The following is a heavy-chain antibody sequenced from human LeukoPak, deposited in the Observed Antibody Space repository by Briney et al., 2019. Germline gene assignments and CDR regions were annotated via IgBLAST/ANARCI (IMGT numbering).Heavy chain of an antibody. V-gene: IGHV1-46*01. Sequence: ASVKVPCKASGYTFTSYYMHWVRQAPGQGLEWMGIINPSGGSTSYAQKFQGRVTMTRDTSTSTVYMELSSLRSEDTVVYYCARDARGNDVGNWFDPWGQGTLVTVSS. J-gene: IGHJ5*02. CDR2: INPSGGST. CDR1: GYTFTSYY. D-gene: IGHD1-1*01. CDR3: ARDARGNDVGNWFDP.